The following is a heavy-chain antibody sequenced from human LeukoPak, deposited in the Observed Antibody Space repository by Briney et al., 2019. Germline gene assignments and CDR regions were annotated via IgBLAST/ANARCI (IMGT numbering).Heavy chain of an antibody. D-gene: IGHD4-23*01. V-gene: IGHV1-8*01. CDR2: MSPNSGNT. J-gene: IGHJ5*02. CDR3: ARDYGDNSGWFDP. CDR1: GYTFTSYD. Sequence: ASVKVSCKASGYTFTSYDINWVRRATGQGLEWMGWMSPNSGNTGYAQKFQGRISMTRSTSIGTAYMELSSLTSEDTAVYYCARDYGDNSGWFDPWGQGTPVTVSS.